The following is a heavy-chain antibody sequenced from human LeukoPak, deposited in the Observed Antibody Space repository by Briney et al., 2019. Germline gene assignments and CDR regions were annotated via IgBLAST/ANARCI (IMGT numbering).Heavy chain of an antibody. CDR3: ARPGSDWDMGPFDF. CDR2: VSYSGST. CDR1: GGSISGYY. J-gene: IGHJ4*02. V-gene: IGHV4-59*08. D-gene: IGHD6-19*01. Sequence: SETLSLTCTVSGGSISGYYWTWIRQPPGRGLEWIGYVSYSGSTNYNPSLKSRVSISVDTSKNQFFLKLSSVTAADTAVYYCARPGSDWDMGPFDFWGQGTLVTVSS.